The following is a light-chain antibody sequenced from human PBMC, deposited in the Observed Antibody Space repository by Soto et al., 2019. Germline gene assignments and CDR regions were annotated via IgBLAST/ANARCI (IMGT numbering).Light chain of an antibody. CDR1: SSDVGGYNY. CDR3: SSYTSSSTL. Sequence: QSALTQPASVSGSPGQSITISCTGTSSDVGGYNYVSWYQQHPGKAPKLMIYAVTDRPSGVSSRFSGSKSVNTASLTISGLQAEDEADYYCSSYTSSSTLFGTGTKVTVL. CDR2: AVT. V-gene: IGLV2-14*01. J-gene: IGLJ1*01.